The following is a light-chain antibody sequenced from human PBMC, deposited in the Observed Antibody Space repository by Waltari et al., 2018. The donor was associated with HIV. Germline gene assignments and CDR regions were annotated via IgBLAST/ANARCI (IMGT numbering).Light chain of an antibody. J-gene: IGLJ2*01. CDR2: EVT. CDR1: SSDVGAYNL. CDR3: CSYTGTGIV. Sequence: QPALTQLASVSGSPGQSITISCTGTSSDVGAYNLVSWYQQHPNKAPKLRIFEVTKRPSGVSDRFSGSRSGNTASLTISGLQTEDEGDYYCCSYTGTGIVFGGGTKLTVL. V-gene: IGLV2-23*02.